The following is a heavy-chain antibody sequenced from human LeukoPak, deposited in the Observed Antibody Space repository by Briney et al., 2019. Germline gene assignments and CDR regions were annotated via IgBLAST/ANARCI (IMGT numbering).Heavy chain of an antibody. Sequence: SSETLSLTCNVSGVSISSSSYYWGWIRQPPGKGLEWIGSIYSSGSTYYNSSLKSRVTISIDTSKNQVSLKMSSVTAADTAVYYCAKSGGYGLIDYWGQGTLVTVPS. J-gene: IGHJ4*01. CDR2: IYSSGST. V-gene: IGHV4-39*01. CDR1: GVSISSSSYY. CDR3: AKSGGYGLIDY. D-gene: IGHD6-25*01.